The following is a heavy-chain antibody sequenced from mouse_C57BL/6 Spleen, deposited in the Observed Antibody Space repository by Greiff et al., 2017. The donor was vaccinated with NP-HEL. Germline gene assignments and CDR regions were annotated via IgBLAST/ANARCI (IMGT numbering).Heavy chain of an antibody. CDR1: GFTFSSYA. D-gene: IGHD3-2*01. CDR3: TRDRGWYFDV. V-gene: IGHV5-9-1*02. CDR2: ISSGGDYI. Sequence: EVKLMESGEGLVKPGGSLKLSCAASGFTFSSYAMSWVRQTPEKRLEWVAYISSGGDYIYYADTVKGRFTISRDNARNTLYLQMSSLKSEDTAMYYCTRDRGWYFDVWGTGTTVTVSS. J-gene: IGHJ1*03.